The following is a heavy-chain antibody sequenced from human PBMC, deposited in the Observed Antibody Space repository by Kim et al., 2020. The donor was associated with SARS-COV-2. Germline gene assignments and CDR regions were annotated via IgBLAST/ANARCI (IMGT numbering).Heavy chain of an antibody. J-gene: IGHJ3*02. CDR1: GGSISSSSYY. CDR3: ASKVCSSTSCYYGAFDI. V-gene: IGHV4-39*01. Sequence: SETLSLTCTVSGGSISSSSYYWGWIRQPPGKGLEWIGSIYYSGSTYYNPSLKSRVTISVDTSKNQFSLKLSSVTAADTAVYYCASKVCSSTSCYYGAFDIWGQGTMVTVSS. CDR2: IYYSGST. D-gene: IGHD2-2*01.